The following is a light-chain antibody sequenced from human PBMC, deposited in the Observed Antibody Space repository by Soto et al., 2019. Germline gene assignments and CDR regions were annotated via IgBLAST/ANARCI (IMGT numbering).Light chain of an antibody. Sequence: QSVLTQPPSASGSPGQSVTISCTGTSSDVGGYNYVSRYQQHPGKAPKLMIYEVSKRPSGAPDRFSGSKSGNTASLTVSGLQAEDEADYYCSSFAGNNNCVFGPGTKVTVL. V-gene: IGLV2-8*01. J-gene: IGLJ1*01. CDR1: SSDVGGYNY. CDR3: SSFAGNNNCV. CDR2: EVS.